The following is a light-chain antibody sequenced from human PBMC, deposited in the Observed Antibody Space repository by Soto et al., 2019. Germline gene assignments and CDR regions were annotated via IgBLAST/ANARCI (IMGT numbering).Light chain of an antibody. Sequence: STLSASVGDRVTITCRASQSISSWLAWYQQKPGKAPKILIYKASILESGVPSRFSGSGSGTEFTLTISSLQPDDFATYYCQHYNIYSETFGQGTKVDIK. CDR1: QSISSW. CDR3: QHYNIYSET. J-gene: IGKJ1*01. V-gene: IGKV1-5*03. CDR2: KAS.